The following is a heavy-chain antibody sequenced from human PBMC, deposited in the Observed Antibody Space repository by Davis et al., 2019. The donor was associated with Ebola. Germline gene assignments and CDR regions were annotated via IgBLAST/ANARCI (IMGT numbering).Heavy chain of an antibody. D-gene: IGHD4-17*01. CDR2: IIPIFGTA. CDR1: GGTFSSYA. J-gene: IGHJ6*02. CDR3: ARDSLTTVTTYYYYGMDV. V-gene: IGHV1-69*06. Sequence: SVKVSCKASGGTFSSYAISWVRQAPGQGLEWMGGIIPIFGTANYAQKFQGRVTITADKSTSTAYMELSSLRSEDTAVYYCARDSLTTVTTYYYYGMDVWGQGTTVTVSS.